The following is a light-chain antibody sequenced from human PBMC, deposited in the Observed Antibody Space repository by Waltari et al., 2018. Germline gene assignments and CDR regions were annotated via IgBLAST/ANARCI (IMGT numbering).Light chain of an antibody. CDR3: QSFDNGLRGVV. CDR1: RSNIGAGSE. J-gene: IGLJ2*01. V-gene: IGLV1-40*01. CDR2: QNN. Sequence: SVLTQPPSVSGAPGQRVTISCTGSRSNIGAGSEVHWYKHLPGTAPKLVMFQNNVRHLGVPDRFSGSRSGTSASLTITRLQAEDEAHYYCQSFDNGLRGVVFGGGTKLTVL.